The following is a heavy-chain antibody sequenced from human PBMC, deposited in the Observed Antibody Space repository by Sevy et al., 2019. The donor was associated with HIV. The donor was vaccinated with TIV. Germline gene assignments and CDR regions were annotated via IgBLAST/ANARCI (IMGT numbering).Heavy chain of an antibody. V-gene: IGHV3-33*01. CDR2: IWYAGSNK. D-gene: IGHD3-22*01. CDR1: GFTFSSYG. CDR3: ARDRGNYYDSSAPNDAFDI. Sequence: LSLTCAASGFTFSSYGMHWVRQAPGKGLEWVAVIWYAGSNKYYADSVKGRFTISRDNSKNTVYLQMNSLRVEDTAVYYCARDRGNYYDSSAPNDAFDIWGQRTMVTVSS. J-gene: IGHJ3*02.